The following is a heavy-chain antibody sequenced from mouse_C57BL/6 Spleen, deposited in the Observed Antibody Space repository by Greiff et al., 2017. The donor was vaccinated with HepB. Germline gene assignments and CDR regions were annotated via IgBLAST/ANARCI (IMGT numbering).Heavy chain of an antibody. CDR2: IHPNSGST. J-gene: IGHJ2*01. V-gene: IGHV1-64*01. Sequence: VQRVESGAELVKPGASVKLSCKASGYTFTSYWMHWVKQRPGQGLEWIGMIHPNSGSTNYNEKFKSKATLTVDKSSSTAYMQLSSLTSEDSAVYYCAREGGDDWGQGTTLTVSS. CDR3: AREGGDD. CDR1: GYTFTSYW.